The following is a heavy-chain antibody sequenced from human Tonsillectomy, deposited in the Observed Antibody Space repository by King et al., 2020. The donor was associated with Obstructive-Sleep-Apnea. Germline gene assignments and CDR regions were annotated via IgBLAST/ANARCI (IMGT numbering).Heavy chain of an antibody. J-gene: IGHJ4*02. CDR1: GGSISSSSNY. V-gene: IGHV4-39*07. CDR2: IYYSGST. D-gene: IGHD2-2*01. Sequence: QLQESGPGLVKASETLSLTCTVSGGSISSSSNYWGWIRQPPGKGLEWIGNIYYSGSTYYNPSLKSRVSISVDTSKNQFSLKLSSVTAADTAVYYCARDGSWNIEVVPAALFDYWGQGTLVTVSS. CDR3: ARDGSWNIEVVPAALFDY.